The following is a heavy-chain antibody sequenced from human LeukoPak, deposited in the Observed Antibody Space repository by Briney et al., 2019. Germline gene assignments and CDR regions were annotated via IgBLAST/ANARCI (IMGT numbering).Heavy chain of an antibody. Sequence: GGSLRLSCAASGFTFISYSMNWVRQAPGKGLEWVSSVSGSSNYIYYADSVKGRFTISRDNAKNSLYLQVDSLRAEDTAVYYCARGSYFCGGDCYTAEFFQHWGQGTLVTVSS. CDR2: VSGSSNYI. CDR1: GFTFISYS. J-gene: IGHJ1*01. CDR3: ARGSYFCGGDCYTAEFFQH. D-gene: IGHD2-21*02. V-gene: IGHV3-21*01.